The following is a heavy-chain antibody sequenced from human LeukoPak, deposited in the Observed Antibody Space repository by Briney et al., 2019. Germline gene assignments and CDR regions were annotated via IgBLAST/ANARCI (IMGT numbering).Heavy chain of an antibody. CDR1: GFTFSSSA. CDR2: ISISGDDT. J-gene: IGHJ4*02. Sequence: GGSLRLSCAASGFTFSSSAMNWVRQAPGRGLEWVSTISISGDDTYYAESVKGRFTISRDNSKNTLYLRMNSLRDEDTAVYFCANPEWGTYLVGFDYWGQGTLVTVSS. V-gene: IGHV3-23*01. CDR3: ANPEWGTYLVGFDY. D-gene: IGHD1-26*01.